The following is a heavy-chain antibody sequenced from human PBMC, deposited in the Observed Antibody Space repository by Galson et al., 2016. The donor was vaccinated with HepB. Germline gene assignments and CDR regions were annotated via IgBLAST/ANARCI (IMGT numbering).Heavy chain of an antibody. CDR1: EFTFNAYG. Sequence: SLRLSCAASEFTFNAYGMIWVRQAPGKGLEWVSLIGATGGTTYYADSVKGRFTISRGNSKNTLYLQMNSLRAEDTAVYYCAKGALQGGYYGFDVWGQGTTVTVSS. V-gene: IGHV3-23*01. CDR3: AKGALQGGYYGFDV. CDR2: IGATGGTT. J-gene: IGHJ6*02. D-gene: IGHD1-26*01.